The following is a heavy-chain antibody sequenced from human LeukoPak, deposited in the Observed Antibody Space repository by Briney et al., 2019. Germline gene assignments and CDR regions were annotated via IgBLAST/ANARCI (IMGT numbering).Heavy chain of an antibody. J-gene: IGHJ6*02. CDR3: ARARGIAAAGSYYYYGMDV. Sequence: SETLSLTCAVSGGSISSGGYSWSWIRQPPGKGLEWIGYIYHSGSTYYNPSLKSRVTISVDRSKNQFSLKLSSVTAADTAVYYCARARGIAAAGSYYYYGMDVWGQGTTVTVSS. D-gene: IGHD6-13*01. CDR2: IYHSGST. CDR1: GGSISSGGYS. V-gene: IGHV4-30-2*01.